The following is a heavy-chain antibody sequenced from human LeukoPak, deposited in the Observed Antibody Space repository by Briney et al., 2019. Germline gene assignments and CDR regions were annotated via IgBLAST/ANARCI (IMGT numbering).Heavy chain of an antibody. D-gene: IGHD3-10*01. CDR1: GGSISSNNW. CDR2: IYHSGST. V-gene: IGHV4-4*02. CDR3: ATPRESYYGSGSYPPAFDI. Sequence: KASETLSLTCAVSGGSISSNNWWSWVRQPPGKGLEWIGEIYHSGSTNYNPSLKSRVTISVDKSKNQFSLKLNSVTAADTVVYYCATPRESYYGSGSYPPAFDIWGQGTMVTVSS. J-gene: IGHJ3*02.